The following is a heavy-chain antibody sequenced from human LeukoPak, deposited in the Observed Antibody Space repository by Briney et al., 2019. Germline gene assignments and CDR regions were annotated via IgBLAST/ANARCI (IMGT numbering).Heavy chain of an antibody. J-gene: IGHJ3*02. CDR1: GGSISSYY. CDR3: ARERVGAADAFDI. V-gene: IGHV4-59*01. Sequence: PSETLSLTCTVSGGSISSYYWSWTRQPPGKGLEWIGYIYYSGSTNYNPSLKSRVTISVDTSKNQFSLKLSSVTAADTAVYYCARERVGAADAFDIWGQGTMVTVSS. D-gene: IGHD1-26*01. CDR2: IYYSGST.